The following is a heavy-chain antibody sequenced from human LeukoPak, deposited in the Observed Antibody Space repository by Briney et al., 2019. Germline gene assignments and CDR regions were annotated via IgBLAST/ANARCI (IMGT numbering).Heavy chain of an antibody. V-gene: IGHV4-4*07. Sequence: PLETLSLTCTVSGGSISSCYWSWIRQPAGKGLEWIGRIYTSGSTNYNPSLKSRVTISVDTSKNQFSLKLSSVTAADTAVYYCAGSRVTRYYYYMDVWGKGTTVTVSS. J-gene: IGHJ6*03. D-gene: IGHD5-18*01. CDR3: AGSRVTRYYYYMDV. CDR1: GGSISSCY. CDR2: IYTSGST.